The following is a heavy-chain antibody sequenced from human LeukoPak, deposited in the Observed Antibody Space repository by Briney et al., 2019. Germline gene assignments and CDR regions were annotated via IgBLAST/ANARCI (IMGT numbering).Heavy chain of an antibody. J-gene: IGHJ4*02. CDR3: ARAALEYCGGDCLDY. V-gene: IGHV3-64*02. CDR2: ISSDGDNT. D-gene: IGHD2-21*01. CDR1: GFPFSSYS. Sequence: GGSLRLSCSASGFPFSSYSMHWVRQAPGKGLEYVSVISSDGDNTYYADSVKGRFTISRDNSKNTLYLQMGSLRAEDMAVYYCARAALEYCGGDCLDYWGQGTLVTVPS.